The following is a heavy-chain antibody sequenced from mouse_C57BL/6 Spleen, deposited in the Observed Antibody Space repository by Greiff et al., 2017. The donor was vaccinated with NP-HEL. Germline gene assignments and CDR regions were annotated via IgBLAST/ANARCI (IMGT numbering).Heavy chain of an antibody. CDR1: GFTFTDYY. V-gene: IGHV7-3*01. CDR2: IRNKANGYTT. Sequence: EVQGVESGGGLVQPGGSLSLSCAASGFTFTDYYMSWVRQPPGKALEWLGFIRNKANGYTTEYSASVKGRFTISSDNSQSILYLQMNALRAEDSATYYCARYYYGSSYFDYWGQGTTLTVSS. J-gene: IGHJ2*01. D-gene: IGHD1-1*01. CDR3: ARYYYGSSYFDY.